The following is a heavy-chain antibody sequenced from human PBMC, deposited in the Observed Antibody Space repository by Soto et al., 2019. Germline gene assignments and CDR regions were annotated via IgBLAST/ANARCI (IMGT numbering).Heavy chain of an antibody. V-gene: IGHV3-74*03. CDR1: GFTFSGHW. D-gene: IGHD2-2*01. CDR2: INTDGGSS. CDR3: GREAGYCSRTSCYRRAFDT. J-gene: IGHJ3*02. Sequence: EVQLVESGGDLVQPGGSLRLSCAASGFTFSGHWMHWVRQVPGKGLEWVSRINTDGGSSAYADSVKGRFTISRDNAKNTRYLQMQGLKAEEPAMYYCGREAGYCSRTSCYRRAFDTWGQGTTVTVSS.